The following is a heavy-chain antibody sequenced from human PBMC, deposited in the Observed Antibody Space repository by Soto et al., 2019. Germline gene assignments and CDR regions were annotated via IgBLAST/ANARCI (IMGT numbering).Heavy chain of an antibody. V-gene: IGHV1-18*01. D-gene: IGHD3-3*01. Sequence: ASVKVSCKASGYTFTSYGISWVRQAPGQGLEWMGWISAYNGNTNYAQKLQGRVTMTTDTSTSTAYMELRSLGSDDTAVYYCARDGQLRFLEWSLLPGYYYYYYMDVWGKGTTVTVSS. J-gene: IGHJ6*03. CDR2: ISAYNGNT. CDR3: ARDGQLRFLEWSLLPGYYYYYYMDV. CDR1: GYTFTSYG.